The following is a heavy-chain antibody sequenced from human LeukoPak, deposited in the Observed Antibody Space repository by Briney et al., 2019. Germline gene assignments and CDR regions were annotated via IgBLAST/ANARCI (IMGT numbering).Heavy chain of an antibody. J-gene: IGHJ4*02. D-gene: IGHD6-19*01. CDR1: GGSISSNSYY. CDR3: ARDLLSTAGYFDY. V-gene: IGHV4-61*01. CDR2: IYYSGST. Sequence: SETLSLTCTVSGGSISSNSYYWSWIRQPPGKGLEWIGYIYYSGSTNYNPSLKSRVTISVDTSKNQFSLNLSSVTAADTAVYYCARDLLSTAGYFDYWGQGTLDTVSS.